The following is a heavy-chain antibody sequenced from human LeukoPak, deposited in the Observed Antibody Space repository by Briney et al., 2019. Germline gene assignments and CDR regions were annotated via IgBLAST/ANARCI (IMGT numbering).Heavy chain of an antibody. CDR3: ARDWGSSGWFYFDS. V-gene: IGHV3-9*01. CDR1: GFKFHNYA. Sequence: HPGGSLRLSCTASGFKFHNYALHWVRQAPGKGLEWVSGISWNNESLDYADSVKGRFIISRDNAKNSIYLQMNSLRAEDTALYYCARDWGSSGWFYFDSWGRGTLVSVSS. D-gene: IGHD6-19*01. J-gene: IGHJ4*02. CDR2: ISWNNESL.